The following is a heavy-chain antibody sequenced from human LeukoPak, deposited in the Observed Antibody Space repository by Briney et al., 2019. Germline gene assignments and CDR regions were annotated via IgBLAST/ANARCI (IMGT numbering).Heavy chain of an antibody. CDR1: AFTLSGYW. V-gene: IGHV3-7*01. J-gene: IGHJ3*02. Sequence: PGGSLRLSCAASAFTLSGYWMTWVRQAPGKGLEWVANINRDGSEKHYVDSVKGRFTISRDNARNSLFLQMDSQRAEDTALYFCARDDGGRYSAGWYDAFDIWGPGTMVTVSS. CDR2: INRDGSEK. D-gene: IGHD6-13*01. CDR3: ARDDGGRYSAGWYDAFDI.